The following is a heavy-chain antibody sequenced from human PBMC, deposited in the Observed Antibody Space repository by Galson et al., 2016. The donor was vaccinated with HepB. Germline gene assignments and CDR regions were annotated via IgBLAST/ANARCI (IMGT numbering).Heavy chain of an antibody. J-gene: IGHJ4*03. CDR2: ISSYDDNI. V-gene: IGHV1-18*01. D-gene: IGHD4-11*01. CDR1: GYTFASYG. Sequence: SVKVSCKASGYTFASYGIAWVRQAPGQGLEWMGWISSYDDNIKYAQKFQGRLTMTIDASTDTAYRELKSLRSDDTAIYYCARERGNYAYFDYWGQGTMVTLSS. CDR3: ARERGNYAYFDY.